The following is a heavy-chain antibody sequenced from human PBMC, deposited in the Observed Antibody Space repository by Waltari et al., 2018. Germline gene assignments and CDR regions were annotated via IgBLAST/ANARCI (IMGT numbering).Heavy chain of an antibody. CDR2: IYSGGST. CDR1: GFTVSSNY. Sequence: EVQLVESGGGLIQPGGSLRLSCAASGFTVSSNYMSWVRQAPGKGLEWVSVIYSGGSTYYADSVKGRFTISRDNSKNTLYLQMNSLRAEDTAVYYCARLFSSWYDDAFDIWGQGTMVTVSS. CDR3: ARLFSSWYDDAFDI. D-gene: IGHD6-13*01. J-gene: IGHJ3*02. V-gene: IGHV3-53*01.